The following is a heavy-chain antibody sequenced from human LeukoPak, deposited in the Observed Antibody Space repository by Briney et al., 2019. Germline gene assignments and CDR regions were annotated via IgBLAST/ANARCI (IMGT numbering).Heavy chain of an antibody. V-gene: IGHV3-9*01. J-gene: IGHJ4*02. CDR2: ISWNSGSI. CDR3: AKDMDTLVRGVIFK. Sequence: GRSLRLSCAGSGFIFDDYAMHWVRHAPGKGLEWVSGISWNSGSIGYADSVEGRFTISRDNAKNSLYLQMNSLRAEDTALYYCAKDMDTLVRGVIFKWGQGTLVTVSS. CDR1: GFIFDDYA. D-gene: IGHD3-10*01.